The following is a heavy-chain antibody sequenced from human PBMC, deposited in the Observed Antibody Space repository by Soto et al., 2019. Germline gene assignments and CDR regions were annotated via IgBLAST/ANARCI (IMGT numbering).Heavy chain of an antibody. V-gene: IGHV4-59*08. J-gene: IGHJ4*02. Sequence: QVQLQESGPGLVKPSENLSLTCTVSGDSVSSYYWSWIRQPPGKGLEWIGYIYYSGSTSYNPSLKSRVTISVDTSKNQFSLRLSSVTAADTAVYYCARHGCSSIGCLEGMAFYFDYWGQGTLVTVSS. CDR1: GDSVSSYY. D-gene: IGHD2-2*01. CDR2: IYYSGST. CDR3: ARHGCSSIGCLEGMAFYFDY.